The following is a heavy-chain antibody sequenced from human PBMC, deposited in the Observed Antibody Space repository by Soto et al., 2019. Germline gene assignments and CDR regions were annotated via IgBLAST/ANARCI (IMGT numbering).Heavy chain of an antibody. Sequence: GGSLRLSCAASGFTFSAYGMHWVRQAPGKGLEWVAVIWYDGSKIYYADSVKGRFTISRDNSKSTLYLQMNSLRAEDTAVYYCARPLEQHQLGFGMDVWGQGSPVTVSS. V-gene: IGHV3-33*01. CDR2: IWYDGSKI. J-gene: IGHJ6*01. CDR3: ARPLEQHQLGFGMDV. CDR1: GFTFSAYG. D-gene: IGHD6-13*01.